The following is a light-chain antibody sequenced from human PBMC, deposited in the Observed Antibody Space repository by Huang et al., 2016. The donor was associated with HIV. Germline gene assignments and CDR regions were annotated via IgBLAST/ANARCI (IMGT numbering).Light chain of an antibody. J-gene: IGKJ5*01. V-gene: IGKV4-1*01. CDR1: QPLLSTANNKSY. CDR3: QQYYSASIT. CDR2: WAS. Sequence: DIVMTQSPGSLTVSLGERASINCTSSQPLLSTANNKSYLAWYQQKPRQPPKALIYWASNRESGVPERFSDSGSGTDFTLTISSLQAEDVALYYCQQYYSASITFGQGTRVEI.